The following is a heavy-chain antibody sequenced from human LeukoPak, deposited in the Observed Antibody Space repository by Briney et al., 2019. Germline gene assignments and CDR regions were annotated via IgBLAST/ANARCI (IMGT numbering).Heavy chain of an antibody. V-gene: IGHV3-23*01. CDR3: AKSWSCVQYNDWLCYFDY. J-gene: IGHJ4*02. CDR2: INGSSETT. Sequence: GGSLSLSCESPGFTFSNYAMTWVRQAPGKGLEWVSVINGSSETTYYTDSVQGRFTISRDNSKDTLYLQMNSLRDDDTAIYYCAKSWSCVQYNDWLCYFDYWGQGTLVTVSS. CDR1: GFTFSNYA. D-gene: IGHD3-9*01.